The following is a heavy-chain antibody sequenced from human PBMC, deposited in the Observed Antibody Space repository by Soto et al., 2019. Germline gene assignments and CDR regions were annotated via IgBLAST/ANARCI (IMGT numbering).Heavy chain of an antibody. CDR2: IYHSGST. CDR1: GGSISSSNW. V-gene: IGHV4-4*02. D-gene: IGHD6-19*01. CDR3: ARDLGFSSSGWYVDY. Sequence: PSETLSLTCAVSGGSISSSNWWSWVRQPPGKGLEWIGEIYHSGSTNYNPSLKSRVTISVDKSKNQFSLKLSSVTAADTAVYYCARDLGFSSSGWYVDYWGQGILVTVFS. J-gene: IGHJ4*02.